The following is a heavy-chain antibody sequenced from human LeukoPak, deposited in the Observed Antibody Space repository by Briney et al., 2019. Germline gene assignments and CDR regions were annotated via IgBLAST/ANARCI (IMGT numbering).Heavy chain of an antibody. CDR1: GYTFTSYG. CDR3: ARCSRYYYGSESYYNSDDAFDI. CDR2: ISAYNGNT. J-gene: IGHJ3*02. D-gene: IGHD3-10*01. V-gene: IGHV1-18*04. Sequence: ASVKVSCKASGYTFTSYGISWVRQAPGQGREWMGWISAYNGNTNYAQKLQGRVTMTTDTSTSTAYMELRSLRSDDTAVYYCARCSRYYYGSESYYNSDDAFDIWGQGTMVTVSP.